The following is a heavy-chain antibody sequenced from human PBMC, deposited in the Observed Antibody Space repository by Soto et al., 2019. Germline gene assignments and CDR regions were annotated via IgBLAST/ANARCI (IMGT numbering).Heavy chain of an antibody. Sequence: QVQLVQSGAEVKKPGSSVKVSCKASGGTFSNYAITWVRQAPGQGLEWLGRIIPIFGSANSAQKFQGRFKSTADESTTTAYMELSSLRSDDTAVYYCAKDGGKDVYFGNWFDPWGQGTLVTVSS. CDR3: AKDGGKDVYFGNWFDP. J-gene: IGHJ5*02. CDR2: IIPIFGSA. V-gene: IGHV1-69*15. CDR1: GGTFSNYA. D-gene: IGHD1-26*01.